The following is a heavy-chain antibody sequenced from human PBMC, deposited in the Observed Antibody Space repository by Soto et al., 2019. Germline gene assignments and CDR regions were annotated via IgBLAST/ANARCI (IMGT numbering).Heavy chain of an antibody. CDR1: GFTFSSYA. J-gene: IGHJ4*02. CDR3: TTDISREP. CDR2: ISYDGSNK. D-gene: IGHD1-26*01. Sequence: GGSLRLSCAASGFTFSSYAMHWVRQAPGKGLEWVAVISYDGSNKYYADSVKGRFTISRDNSKNTLYLQMNSLKTEDTAIYYCTTDISREPWGQGTLVTVSS. V-gene: IGHV3-30-3*01.